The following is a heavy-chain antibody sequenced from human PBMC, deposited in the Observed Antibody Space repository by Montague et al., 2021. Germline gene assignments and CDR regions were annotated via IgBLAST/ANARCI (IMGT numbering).Heavy chain of an antibody. D-gene: IGHD3-22*01. Sequence: TLSLTCTVSGGSISSGGYYWSWIRQHPGKGLEWIGYIYYRGSTYYNPSLKSRVSISVDTSKNQFPLKLSSVTAADTAVYYCARVTDSSGYYWGAFDIWGQGTMVTVSS. CDR1: GGSISSGGYY. CDR2: IYYRGST. J-gene: IGHJ3*02. CDR3: ARVTDSSGYYWGAFDI. V-gene: IGHV4-31*03.